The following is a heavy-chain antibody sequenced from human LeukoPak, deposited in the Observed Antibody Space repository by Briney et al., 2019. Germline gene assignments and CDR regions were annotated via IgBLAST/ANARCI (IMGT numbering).Heavy chain of an antibody. V-gene: IGHV4-4*09. CDR1: GGSISSYY. CDR2: IYTSGST. J-gene: IGHJ4*02. CDR3: ARRGSGYEFDY. Sequence: SETLSLTCTVSGGSISSYYWSWIRQPPGKGLEWIGYIYTSGSTNYNPSLKSRVTISVDTSKNQFSLKLSSVTAADTAVYYCARRGSGYEFDYWSQGTLVTVSS. D-gene: IGHD5-12*01.